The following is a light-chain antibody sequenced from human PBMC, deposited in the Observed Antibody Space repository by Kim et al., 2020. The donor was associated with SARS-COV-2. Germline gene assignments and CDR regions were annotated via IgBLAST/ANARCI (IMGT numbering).Light chain of an antibody. CDR3: QSYDATNQV. CDR1: SGNIASNF. CDR2: EDY. Sequence: KPGTTSSTRSSGNIASNFVQWYQQRPGSSPTIVIYEDYQRPSGVPDRFAGSIDRSANSASLTISGLKTEDEADYYCQSYDATNQVFGGGTQLTVL. J-gene: IGLJ3*02. V-gene: IGLV6-57*01.